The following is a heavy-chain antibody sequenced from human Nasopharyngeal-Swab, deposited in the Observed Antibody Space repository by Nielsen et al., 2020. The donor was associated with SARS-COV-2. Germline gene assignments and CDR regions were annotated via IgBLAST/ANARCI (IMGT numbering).Heavy chain of an antibody. CDR2: ISVSGGST. D-gene: IGHD5-12*01. J-gene: IGHJ4*02. V-gene: IGHV3-23*01. CDR3: AKVPEFSGTKSYYFDY. CDR1: GFTFSSYA. Sequence: GESLKISCAASGFTFSSYAMRWVRQAPGKGLEWVSAISVSGGSTYYADSVKGRFTISRDNSKNTLYLQMNSLRAEDTAVYYCAKVPEFSGTKSYYFDYWGQGTLVTVSS.